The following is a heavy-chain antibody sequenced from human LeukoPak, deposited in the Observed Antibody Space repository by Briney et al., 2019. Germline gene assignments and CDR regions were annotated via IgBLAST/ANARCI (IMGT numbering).Heavy chain of an antibody. V-gene: IGHV4-4*02. CDR1: GGSFRSHNW. CDR3: ASRPTYDYVWGSYTLTPFDY. Sequence: SETLSLTCAVSGGSFRSHNWWTWVRQPPGMRLEWIGEIYHSGSTNYNPSLKSRVTISVDKSKNQFSLKLSSVTAADTAVYYCASRPTYDYVWGSYTLTPFDYWGQGTLVTVSS. J-gene: IGHJ4*02. CDR2: IYHSGST. D-gene: IGHD3-16*01.